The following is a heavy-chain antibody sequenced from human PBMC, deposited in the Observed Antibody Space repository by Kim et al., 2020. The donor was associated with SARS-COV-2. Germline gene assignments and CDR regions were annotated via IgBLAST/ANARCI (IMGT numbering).Heavy chain of an antibody. CDR2: IWDDGSNK. V-gene: IGHV3-33*01. D-gene: IGHD6-13*01. CDR3: ARVVYSNSWQKDYHYYYAMDV. CDR1: GFTFSAYG. J-gene: IGHJ6*02. Sequence: GGSLRLSCAASGFTFSAYGMHWVRQAPGKGLEWVAIIWDDGSNKYNADSVKGRFTISRDNSKNILYLQMNSLRAEDTAVYYCARVVYSNSWQKDYHYYYAMDVWGQGTTVTVSS.